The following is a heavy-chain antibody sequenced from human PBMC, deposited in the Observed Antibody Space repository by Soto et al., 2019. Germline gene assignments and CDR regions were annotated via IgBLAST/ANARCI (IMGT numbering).Heavy chain of an antibody. CDR1: GYTFSRYG. J-gene: IGHJ6*02. CDR3: AREGYCSSGCCALYSHDYFGMDG. Sequence: ASVKVSCKASGYTFSRYGISWVRQAPGQGLEWMGWISAYNANTKYAQKLEGRVTMTTGTYTSTVYMELRSLTSDDTAVYYCAREGYCSSGCCALYSHDYFGMDGWGQGNTVTVSS. CDR2: ISAYNANT. V-gene: IGHV1-18*01. D-gene: IGHD2-15*01.